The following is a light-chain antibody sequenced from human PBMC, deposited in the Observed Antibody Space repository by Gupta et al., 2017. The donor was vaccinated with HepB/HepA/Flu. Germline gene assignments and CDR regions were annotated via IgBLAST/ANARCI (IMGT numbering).Light chain of an antibody. V-gene: IGKV1-39*01. CDR2: FTS. Sequence: DIQMTQSPSSLSASVGDRVTITCRTSQTIRNYLNWYQQKPGKAPKLLMYFTSILQSGVPPRFSGSGSGTDFTLTISKLQPEDFATYYCQQCHATPHTFGGGTKVEIK. CDR1: QTIRNY. J-gene: IGKJ4*01. CDR3: QQCHATPHT.